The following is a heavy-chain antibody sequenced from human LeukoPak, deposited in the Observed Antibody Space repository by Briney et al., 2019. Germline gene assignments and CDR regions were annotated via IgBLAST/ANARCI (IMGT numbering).Heavy chain of an antibody. Sequence: GGSLRLSCAASGVSAGRKYMSWVRQAPGKGLEGVASISQDGNERHFVDSVKGRFTISRDNAKSSLYVEMNSLRVEDTAVYYCAAGNFGLSYFTRDGFEFWGQGTVVTVSS. V-gene: IGHV3-7*01. CDR3: AAGNFGLSYFTRDGFEF. J-gene: IGHJ3*01. D-gene: IGHD3-10*01. CDR2: ISQDGNER. CDR1: GVSAGRKY.